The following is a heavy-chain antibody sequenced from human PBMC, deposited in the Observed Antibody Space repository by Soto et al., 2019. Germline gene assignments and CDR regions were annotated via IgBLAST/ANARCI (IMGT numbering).Heavy chain of an antibody. Sequence: VSLRLSCAASGFTVSSNYMSWVRQAPGKGLEWVSVIYSGGSTYYADSVKGRFTISRDNSKNTLYLQMNSLRAEDTAVYYCARSSYSSSSFTYYYYGMDVWGQGTTVTVSS. CDR1: GFTVSSNY. J-gene: IGHJ6*02. D-gene: IGHD6-13*01. V-gene: IGHV3-53*01. CDR2: IYSGGST. CDR3: ARSSYSSSSFTYYYYGMDV.